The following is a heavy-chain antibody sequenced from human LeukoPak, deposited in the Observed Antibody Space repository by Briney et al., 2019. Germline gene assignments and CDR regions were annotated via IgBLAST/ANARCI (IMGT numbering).Heavy chain of an antibody. CDR1: GFTFSSYS. V-gene: IGHV3-48*01. CDR3: ARDPYSSSSFDF. D-gene: IGHD6-6*01. Sequence: GGSLRLSCAASGFTFSSYSMNWVRQAPGEGLEWVSYISSLSGTIYYADSVKGRFTISRDNAKNSLYLEMNSLRVEDTAVYYCARDPYSSSSFDFWGQGTLVTVSS. J-gene: IGHJ4*02. CDR2: ISSLSGTI.